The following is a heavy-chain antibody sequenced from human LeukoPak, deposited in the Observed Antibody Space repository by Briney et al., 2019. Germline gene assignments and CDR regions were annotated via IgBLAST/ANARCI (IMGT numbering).Heavy chain of an antibody. CDR2: ISSSSSYT. J-gene: IGHJ4*02. CDR3: AREGYSYGHHY. D-gene: IGHD5-18*01. CDR1: GFTFSDYY. Sequence: GGSLRLSCAASGFTFSDYYMSWIRQAPGKGLEWVSYISSSSSYTNYADSVKGRFTTSRDNAKNSLYLQMNSLRAEDTAVYYCAREGYSYGHHYWGQGTLVTVSS. V-gene: IGHV3-11*05.